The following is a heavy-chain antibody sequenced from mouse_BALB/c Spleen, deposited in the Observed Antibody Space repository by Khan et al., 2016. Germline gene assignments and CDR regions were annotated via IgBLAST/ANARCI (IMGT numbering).Heavy chain of an antibody. D-gene: IGHD2-1*01. J-gene: IGHJ4*01. CDR1: GYTFTTYT. CDR2: IDPYNGNT. V-gene: IGHV1S135*01. Sequence: EVQLQESGPELVKPGASVKVSCKASGYTFTTYTMYWVKQSHGKNLEWIGYIDPYNGNTTYNQKFKGKATLTVDKSSSTAYMHLNSLASDDSAVYYSASGLLWYAMDCWGQGTSVTVSS. CDR3: ASGLLWYAMDC.